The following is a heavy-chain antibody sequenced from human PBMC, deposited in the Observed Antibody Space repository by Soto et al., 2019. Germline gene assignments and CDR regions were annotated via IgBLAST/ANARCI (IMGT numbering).Heavy chain of an antibody. J-gene: IGHJ6*02. CDR3: ATDRDGASAGPTKFYGMDV. D-gene: IGHD6-13*01. V-gene: IGHV3-23*01. Sequence: EVQLLESGGGLVQPGGSLRLSCAASGITFSSYAMSWVRQAPGKGLEWVSVISGSGDSTYYADSVRGRFTISRDNSKNTPYPQMNSLRAEDTAVYYCATDRDGASAGPTKFYGMDVWGQGTTVTVSS. CDR2: ISGSGDST. CDR1: GITFSSYA.